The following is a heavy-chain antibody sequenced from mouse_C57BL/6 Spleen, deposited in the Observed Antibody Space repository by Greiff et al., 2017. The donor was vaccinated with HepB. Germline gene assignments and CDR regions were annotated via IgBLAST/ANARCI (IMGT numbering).Heavy chain of an antibody. D-gene: IGHD1-1*01. CDR2: IYPGDGDT. Sequence: QVQLQQSGAELVKPGASVKISCKASGYAFSSYWMNWVKQRPGKGLEWIGQIYPGDGDTNYNGKFKGKATLTADKSSSTAYMQLSSLTSEDSAFYFCARPLYGSSYDYYAMDYWGQGTSVTVSS. V-gene: IGHV1-80*01. CDR3: ARPLYGSSYDYYAMDY. J-gene: IGHJ4*01. CDR1: GYAFSSYW.